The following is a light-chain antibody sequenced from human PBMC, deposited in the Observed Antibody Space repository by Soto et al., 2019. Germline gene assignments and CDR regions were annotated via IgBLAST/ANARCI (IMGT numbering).Light chain of an antibody. CDR3: QQYNEWPT. J-gene: IGKJ2*01. CDR1: QGVSRN. CDR2: SAS. Sequence: EVVMTQSPATLSVSPGERATLSCRASQGVSRNLAWYQQKPGQAPRLLIYSASTKATGIPARFSGSGSGTEFTFTSSSLQSEDLGVYYCQQYNEWPTFGQPTKLEI. V-gene: IGKV3-15*01.